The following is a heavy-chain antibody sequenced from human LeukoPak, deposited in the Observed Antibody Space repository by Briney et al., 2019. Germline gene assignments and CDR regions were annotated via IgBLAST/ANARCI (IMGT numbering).Heavy chain of an antibody. Sequence: SETLSLTCTVSGGSINSSSYYWSWIRQPAGKGLEWIGRIYTSGSTNYNPSLKSRVTISVDTSKNQFSLKLSSVTAADTAVYYCARDLGYCSSTSCYMYLDYWGQGTLVTVSS. CDR3: ARDLGYCSSTSCYMYLDY. D-gene: IGHD2-2*02. CDR1: GGSINSSSYY. CDR2: IYTSGST. J-gene: IGHJ4*02. V-gene: IGHV4-61*02.